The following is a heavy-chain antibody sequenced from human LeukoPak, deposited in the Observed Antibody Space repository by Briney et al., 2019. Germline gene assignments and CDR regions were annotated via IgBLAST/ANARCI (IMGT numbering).Heavy chain of an antibody. CDR1: GFTFSDYW. V-gene: IGHV3-74*01. D-gene: IGHD6-19*01. Sequence: GGSLRLSCAASGFTFSDYWIHWVRQAPGKGLVWVSHINSDGSTATYADSVKGRLTISRDNAKNTVYLQMNSLRAEDTAVYFCARGGVGCFDYWGQGALVTVSS. CDR3: ARGGVGCFDY. J-gene: IGHJ4*02. CDR2: INSDGSTA.